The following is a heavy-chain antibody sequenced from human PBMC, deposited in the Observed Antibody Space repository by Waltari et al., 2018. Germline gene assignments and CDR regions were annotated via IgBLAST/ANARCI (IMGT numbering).Heavy chain of an antibody. J-gene: IGHJ5*02. D-gene: IGHD1-26*01. V-gene: IGHV4-38-2*02. CDR2: IYYSGTI. Sequence: QVQLQESGPGLVKPSEDLSLTCTVSGYSISSGYWLGWIRQPPGKGLEWIARIYYSGTIQYNPSLGSRATRSADTSKNQFSLRLTAVTAADTAVYYCANNEWGLPVSWGQGTVVTVSS. CDR1: GYSISSGYW. CDR3: ANNEWGLPVS.